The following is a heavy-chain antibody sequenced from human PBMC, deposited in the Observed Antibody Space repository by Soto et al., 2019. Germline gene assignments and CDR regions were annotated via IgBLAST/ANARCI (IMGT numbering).Heavy chain of an antibody. Sequence: GGTLRLSCKASGVSFFSYAMSWVRQAPGKGLEWVSTISGSGGHTYYADSVKGRFIVSRDNSENTVSLQMGSLRADDTALYFCAKIEIVWSAHWGQ. CDR3: AKIEIVWSAH. D-gene: IGHD2-15*01. V-gene: IGHV3-23*01. CDR1: GVSFFSYA. CDR2: ISGSGGHT. J-gene: IGHJ5*02.